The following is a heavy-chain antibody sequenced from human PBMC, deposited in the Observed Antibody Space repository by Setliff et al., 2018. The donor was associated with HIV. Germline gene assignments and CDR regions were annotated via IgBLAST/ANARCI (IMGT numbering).Heavy chain of an antibody. CDR2: IYSGGST. J-gene: IGHJ3*02. CDR3: ARDRSSGYYYPDAFDI. D-gene: IGHD3-22*01. V-gene: IGHV3-53*01. Sequence: GGSLRLSCAASGFSFSSFAMSWVRQAPGKGLEWVSVIYSGGSTFYADSVKGRFTISRDNSKNTLYLQMNSLRAEDTAVYYCARDRSSGYYYPDAFDIWGQGTMVTVSS. CDR1: GFSFSSFA.